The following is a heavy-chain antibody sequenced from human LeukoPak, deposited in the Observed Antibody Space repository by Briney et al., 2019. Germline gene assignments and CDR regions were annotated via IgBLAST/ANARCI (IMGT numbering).Heavy chain of an antibody. V-gene: IGHV3-66*01. CDR3: AKPNQFDSYVNYYYGMDV. CDR2: IYSGGST. CDR1: GFTVSSNY. Sequence: GGSLRLSCAASGFTVSSNYMSWVRQAPGKGLEWVSVIYSGGSTYYADSVKGRFTISRDNSKNTLYLQMNSLRAEDTAVYYCAKPNQFDSYVNYYYGMDVWGQGTTVTVSS. J-gene: IGHJ6*02. D-gene: IGHD3-16*01.